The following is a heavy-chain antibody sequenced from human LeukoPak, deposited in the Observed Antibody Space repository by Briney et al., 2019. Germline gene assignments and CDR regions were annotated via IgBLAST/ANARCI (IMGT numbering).Heavy chain of an antibody. CDR1: GYSFTSYW. D-gene: IGHD3-16*01. CDR3: ARHVGEPRPHNWFDP. V-gene: IGHV5-10-1*01. CDR2: IDPSDSYT. J-gene: IGHJ5*02. Sequence: GESLKISCKGSGYSFTSYWISWVRQMPGKGLEWMGRIDPSDSYTNYSPSFQGHVTISADKSISTAYLQWSSLKASDTAMYYCARHVGEPRPHNWFDPWGQGTLVTVSS.